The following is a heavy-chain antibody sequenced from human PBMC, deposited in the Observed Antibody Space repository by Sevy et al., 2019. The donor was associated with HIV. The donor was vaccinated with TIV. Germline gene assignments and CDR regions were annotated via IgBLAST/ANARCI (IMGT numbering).Heavy chain of an antibody. CDR3: AGALDYGLDY. V-gene: IGHV3-23*01. CDR1: GFTFSSYA. D-gene: IGHD4-17*01. J-gene: IGHJ4*02. Sequence: GGSLRLSCAASGFTFSSYAMSWVRQAPGKGLEWVSAISGSGGSTYYADSVKGRFTISRDNSKNTLYLQMSSLGAEDTAVYYCAGALDYGLDYWGQGTLVTVSS. CDR2: ISGSGGST.